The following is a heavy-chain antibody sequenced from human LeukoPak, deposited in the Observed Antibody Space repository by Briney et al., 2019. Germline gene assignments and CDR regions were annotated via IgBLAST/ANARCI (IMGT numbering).Heavy chain of an antibody. D-gene: IGHD6-6*01. CDR3: AREHRSSKYFDS. Sequence: SETLSLTCTVSGGSISSRSNYWGWIRQPPGKGLEWIGSIYYSGSTYYNPSLRSRVTISVDTSKNEFSLKMNSVTAADTAVYYCAREHRSSKYFDSWGQGALMIVSS. V-gene: IGHV4-39*02. CDR1: GGSISSRSNY. J-gene: IGHJ4*02. CDR2: IYYSGST.